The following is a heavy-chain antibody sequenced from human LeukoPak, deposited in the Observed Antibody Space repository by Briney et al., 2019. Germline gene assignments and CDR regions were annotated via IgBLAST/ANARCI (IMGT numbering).Heavy chain of an antibody. D-gene: IGHD4-11*01. CDR2: INTATFKT. J-gene: IGHJ4*02. CDR3: ARVNDYIGTYYFDF. V-gene: IGHV1-3*04. CDR1: GYIINEYA. Sequence: APVKVSCKVSGYIINEYAIHWVRQAPGQRLEWMGWINTATFKTRYSQKFQGRLTIASDTSASTAYMELSSLRSEDTAIYFCARVNDYIGTYYFDFWGQGTLVTVSS.